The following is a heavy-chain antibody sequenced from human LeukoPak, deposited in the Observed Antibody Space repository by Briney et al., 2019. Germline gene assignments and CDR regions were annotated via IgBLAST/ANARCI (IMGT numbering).Heavy chain of an antibody. Sequence: ASVKVSCEASGYTFTDYFLHWVRQAPGRGLEWMAWINPKTGDTKYAQNFQGRVTVTRDMSISTLYMELTRLMSDDTAVYYCARVRDVTGLLYWGQGNLVTVSS. CDR3: ARVRDVTGLLY. CDR1: GYTFTDYF. D-gene: IGHD2/OR15-2a*01. CDR2: INPKTGDT. V-gene: IGHV1-2*02. J-gene: IGHJ4*02.